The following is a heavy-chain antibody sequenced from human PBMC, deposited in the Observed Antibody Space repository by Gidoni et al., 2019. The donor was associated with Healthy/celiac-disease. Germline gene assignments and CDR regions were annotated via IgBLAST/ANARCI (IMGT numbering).Heavy chain of an antibody. D-gene: IGHD3-9*01. CDR3: TTDEVMDDILTGYNNRLFDY. CDR1: VFTFSNAW. CDR2: IKSKTDGGTT. J-gene: IGHJ4*02. Sequence: EVQLVESGGGLVKPGGSLRLSCAASVFTFSNAWMSWVRQAPGKGLEWVGRIKSKTDGGTTDYAAPVKGRFTISRDDSKNTLYLKMNSLKTEDTAVYYCTTDEVMDDILTGYNNRLFDYWGQGTLVTVSS. V-gene: IGHV3-15*01.